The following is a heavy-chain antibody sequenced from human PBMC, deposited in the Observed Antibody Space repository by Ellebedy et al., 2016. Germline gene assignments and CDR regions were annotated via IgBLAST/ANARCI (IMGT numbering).Heavy chain of an antibody. Sequence: GGSLRLSCAASGFTFRSYWMHWVRQAPGKGLVWVSRITNGGSAAVYADSVKGRFTISRDNAENTLYLQMNSLRAEDTAVYYCARGGVYNYGYIDYWGQGTLVTVAS. CDR1: GFTFRSYW. J-gene: IGHJ4*02. V-gene: IGHV3-74*01. D-gene: IGHD5-18*01. CDR3: ARGGVYNYGYIDY. CDR2: ITNGGSAA.